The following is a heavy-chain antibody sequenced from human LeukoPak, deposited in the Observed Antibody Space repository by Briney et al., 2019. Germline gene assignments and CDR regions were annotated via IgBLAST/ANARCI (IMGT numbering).Heavy chain of an antibody. V-gene: IGHV3-23*01. CDR2: ISNGADST. CDR1: GFTFSHYG. CDR3: AKDEDGSGSYFRALDI. Sequence: QTGGSLRLSCAASGFTFSHYGMTWVRQAPGKGLEWVSAISNGADSTYYAVSVKGRFTISRDNSKNTLYLQMRGLTAEDTAVYYGAKDEDGSGSYFRALDIWGQGTMVTVSS. D-gene: IGHD3-10*01. J-gene: IGHJ3*02.